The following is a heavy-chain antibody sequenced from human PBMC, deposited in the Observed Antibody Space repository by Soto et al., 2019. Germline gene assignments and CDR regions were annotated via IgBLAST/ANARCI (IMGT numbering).Heavy chain of an antibody. CDR2: INAGNGNT. CDR3: ARVSGWYFLDY. J-gene: IGHJ4*02. CDR1: GYTFTSYA. V-gene: IGHV1-3*05. D-gene: IGHD6-19*01. Sequence: QVRLVQSGAEEKKPGASVKVSCKASGYTFTSYAMHWVRRAPGQRLEWMGWINAGNGNTKYSQKFQGRVTFTRDTSESTAYMELSSLRYEDTAVYYCARVSGWYFLDYWGQGTLVTVSS.